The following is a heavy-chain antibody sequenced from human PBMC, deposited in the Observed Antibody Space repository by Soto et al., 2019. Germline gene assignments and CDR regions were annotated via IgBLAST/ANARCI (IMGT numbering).Heavy chain of an antibody. V-gene: IGHV1-69*01. J-gene: IGHJ3*02. CDR1: GGTFSSYA. CDR3: ASVSSPRWELRYGAFDI. D-gene: IGHD1-26*01. Sequence: QVQLVQSGAEVKKPGSSVKVSCKASGGTFSSYAISWVRQAPGQGLEWMGGIIPIFGTANYAQKFQGRVTITADESTSTAYMELSSLRAEDTAVYYCASVSSPRWELRYGAFDIWGQGTMVTVSS. CDR2: IIPIFGTA.